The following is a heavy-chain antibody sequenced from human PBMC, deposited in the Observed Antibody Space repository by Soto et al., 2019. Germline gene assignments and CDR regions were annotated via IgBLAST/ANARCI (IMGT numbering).Heavy chain of an antibody. CDR1: GYTFTSYG. V-gene: IGHV1-18*01. CDR3: ARSKADIPLEGS. J-gene: IGHJ4*02. Sequence: QVQLVQSGAEVKKPGASVKVSCKASGYTFTSYGISWVRQAPGQGLEWMGWISAYNGNTNYAQKLQGRVTMTTDTTRSKAYRELRSLRSDDAAGYYCARSKADIPLEGSWGQGTLVTVSS. CDR2: ISAYNGNT. D-gene: IGHD3-9*01.